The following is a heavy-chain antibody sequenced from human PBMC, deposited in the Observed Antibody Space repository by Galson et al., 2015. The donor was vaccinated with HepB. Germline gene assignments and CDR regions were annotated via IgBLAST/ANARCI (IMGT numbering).Heavy chain of an antibody. CDR1: GGTFSSYA. CDR2: IIPILGIA. V-gene: IGHV1-69*04. D-gene: IGHD3-10*01. Sequence: SVKVSCKASGGTFSSYAISWVRQAPGQGLEWMGRIIPILGIANYAQKFQGRVTITADKSTSTAYMELSSLRSEDTAVYYCAEWVEGGWFGDPLVWGQGTLVTVSS. CDR3: AEWVEGGWFGDPLV. J-gene: IGHJ4*02.